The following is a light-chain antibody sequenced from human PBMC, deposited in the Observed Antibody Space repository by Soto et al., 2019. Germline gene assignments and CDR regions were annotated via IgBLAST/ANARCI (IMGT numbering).Light chain of an antibody. Sequence: EIVLTQSPGTLSLSPGERATLSCRASQSVSSYLAWYQQKPGQAPRLLIYGASSRASGIPDRFSGSGSGTVFTLTISRLEPEDFAVYYCRQYGRPSRTFGQGTKVEIK. J-gene: IGKJ1*01. CDR2: GAS. CDR3: RQYGRPSRT. CDR1: QSVSSY. V-gene: IGKV3-20*01.